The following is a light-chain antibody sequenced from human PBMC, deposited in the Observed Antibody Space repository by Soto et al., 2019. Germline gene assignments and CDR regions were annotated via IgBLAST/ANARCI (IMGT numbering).Light chain of an antibody. V-gene: IGKV3-15*01. CDR2: GAS. Sequence: EIVMTQSPATLSVSPGERATLSCRASQSVSSNLAWYQQKPGQAPRLLIYGASTRATGIPARFSGSGSGTECTLTISSLQSEEFAVEYCQQYNNWGTFGKGTKVEIK. J-gene: IGKJ1*01. CDR1: QSVSSN. CDR3: QQYNNWGT.